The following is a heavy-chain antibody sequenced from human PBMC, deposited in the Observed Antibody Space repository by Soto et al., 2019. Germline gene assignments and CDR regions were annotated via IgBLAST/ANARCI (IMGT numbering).Heavy chain of an antibody. CDR1: GYSFTSYW. D-gene: IGHD3-22*01. J-gene: IGHJ4*02. CDR2: IYPGDSDT. Sequence: GESLKISCKGSGYSFTSYWIGWVRQMPGKGLEWMGIIYPGDSDTRYSPSFQGQVTISADKPISTAYLQWSSLKASDTAMYYCARLIVDSSGYYSTLFDYWGQGTLVTVSS. V-gene: IGHV5-51*01. CDR3: ARLIVDSSGYYSTLFDY.